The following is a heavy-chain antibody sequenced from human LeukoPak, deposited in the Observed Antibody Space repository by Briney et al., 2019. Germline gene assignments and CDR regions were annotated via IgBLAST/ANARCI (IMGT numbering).Heavy chain of an antibody. V-gene: IGHV3-74*01. J-gene: IGHJ1*01. D-gene: IGHD3-22*01. CDR1: GFTFSSYW. Sequence: GGSLRLSCAASGFTFSSYWMHWVRQAPGKGLVWVSRIKSDGKTNYADSVKGRFTISRDDAKNTVSLQMNSLRAEDTGVYYCARAPSEIGGYYPEYFRHWGQGTLVTVSS. CDR2: IKSDGKT. CDR3: ARAPSEIGGYYPEYFRH.